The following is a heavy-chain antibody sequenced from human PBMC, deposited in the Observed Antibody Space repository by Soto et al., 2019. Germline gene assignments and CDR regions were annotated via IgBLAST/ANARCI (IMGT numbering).Heavy chain of an antibody. J-gene: IGHJ3*02. D-gene: IGHD3-22*01. V-gene: IGHV3-23*01. CDR2: ISGSGGST. CDR3: AKDSPLAYYYDSSGYSQDDAFDI. CDR1: GFTFINYA. Sequence: GGSLRLSCAASGFTFINYAMSWVRQAPGKGLEWVSAISGSGGSTYYADSVKGRFTISRDNSKNTLYLQMNSLRAEDTAVYYCAKDSPLAYYYDSSGYSQDDAFDIWGQGTMVTVSS.